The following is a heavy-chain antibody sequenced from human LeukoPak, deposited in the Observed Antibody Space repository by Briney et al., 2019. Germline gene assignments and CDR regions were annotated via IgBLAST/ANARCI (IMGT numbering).Heavy chain of an antibody. V-gene: IGHV3-23*01. Sequence: PGGSLRLSCAASGFTFDDYAMSWVRQAPGKGLEWVSAISGSGGSTYYADSVKGRFTISRDNSKNTLYLQMNSLRAEDTAVYYCAKDRGQGYSYGFPFDYWGQGTLVTVSS. CDR3: AKDRGQGYSYGFPFDY. D-gene: IGHD5-18*01. CDR2: ISGSGGST. CDR1: GFTFDDYA. J-gene: IGHJ4*02.